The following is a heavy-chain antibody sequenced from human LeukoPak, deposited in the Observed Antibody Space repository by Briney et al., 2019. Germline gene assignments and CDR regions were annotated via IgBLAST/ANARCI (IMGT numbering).Heavy chain of an antibody. Sequence: ASVKVSCKASGYTSTSYDINWVRQATGQGLEWMGWMNPNSGNTGYAQKFQGRVTMTRNTSISTAYMELSSLRSEDTAVYYCARGRTTVIFGVVIIRAEYFQHWGQGTLVTVSS. CDR1: GYTSTSYD. V-gene: IGHV1-8*01. CDR2: MNPNSGNT. CDR3: ARGRTTVIFGVVIIRAEYFQH. J-gene: IGHJ1*01. D-gene: IGHD3-3*01.